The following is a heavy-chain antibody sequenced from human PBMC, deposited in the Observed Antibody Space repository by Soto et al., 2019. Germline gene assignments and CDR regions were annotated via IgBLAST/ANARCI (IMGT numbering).Heavy chain of an antibody. CDR1: GYTFTNYD. CDR2: MNPNSGNT. J-gene: IGHJ6*02. Sequence: QVQLVQSGAEVKKPGASVKVSCKASGYTFTNYDINWVRQATGQGLEWMGWMNPNSGNTGYAQKFQGRVTMTRNTSISTAYMELSSLRSEDAAVYYCARWPDGYYYYGMDVWGQGTTVTVSS. CDR3: ARWPDGYYYYGMDV. V-gene: IGHV1-8*01.